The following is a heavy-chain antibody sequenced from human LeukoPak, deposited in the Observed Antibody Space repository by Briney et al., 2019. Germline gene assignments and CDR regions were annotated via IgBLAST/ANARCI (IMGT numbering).Heavy chain of an antibody. CDR1: GFTFSSYS. V-gene: IGHV3-48*02. D-gene: IGHD2-2*01. CDR2: IGTSTTTI. J-gene: IGHJ4*02. Sequence: GESLKISCAASGFTFSSYSMNWVRQAPGKGLEWVSYIGTSTTTISYADSVKGRFTISRDNAKNSLYLQMNSLRDEDTAVYYCARDFHYAFDYWGQGTLVTVSS. CDR3: ARDFHYAFDY.